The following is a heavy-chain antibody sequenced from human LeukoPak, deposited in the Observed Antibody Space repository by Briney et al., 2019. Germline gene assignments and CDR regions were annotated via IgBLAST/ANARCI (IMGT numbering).Heavy chain of an antibody. J-gene: IGHJ4*02. CDR1: GFTFSSYG. V-gene: IGHV3-30*18. CDR2: ISYDGSNK. D-gene: IGHD3-22*01. CDR3: AKLPVAYYYDSSGLDGRLDY. Sequence: GGSLRLSCAASGFTFSSYGTHWVRQAPGKGLEWVAVISYDGSNKYYADSVKGRFTISRDNSKNTLYLQMNSLRAEDTAVYYCAKLPVAYYYDSSGLDGRLDYWGQGTLVTVSS.